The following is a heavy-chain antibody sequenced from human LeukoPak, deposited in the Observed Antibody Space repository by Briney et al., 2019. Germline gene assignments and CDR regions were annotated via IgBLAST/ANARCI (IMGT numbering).Heavy chain of an antibody. CDR1: GYTFTSYG. D-gene: IGHD4-23*01. J-gene: IGHJ4*02. CDR3: ARWGHRVYDYGGNSGDY. Sequence: VASVKVSCKASGYTFTSYGISWVRQAPGQGLEWMGWISAYNGNTNYAQKLQGRVTMTTDTSTSTAYMELRSLRSDDTAVYYCARWGHRVYDYGGNSGDYWGQGTLVTVSS. CDR2: ISAYNGNT. V-gene: IGHV1-18*01.